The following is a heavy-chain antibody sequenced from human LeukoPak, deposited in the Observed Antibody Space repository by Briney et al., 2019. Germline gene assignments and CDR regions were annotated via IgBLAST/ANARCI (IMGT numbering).Heavy chain of an antibody. CDR1: GGSISSYY. D-gene: IGHD5-24*01. CDR3: ARDRATNYYYGMDV. CDR2: IYTSGST. J-gene: IGHJ6*02. V-gene: IGHV4-4*07. Sequence: SETLSLTCTVSGGSISSYYWSWIRQPAGKGLEWIGRIYTSGSTNYNPSLKSRVTMSVDTSKTQFSLKLSSVTAADAAVYYCARDRATNYYYGMDVWGQGTTVTVSS.